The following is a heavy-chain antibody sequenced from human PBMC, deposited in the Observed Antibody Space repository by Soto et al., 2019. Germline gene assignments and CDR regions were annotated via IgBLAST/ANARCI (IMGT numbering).Heavy chain of an antibody. Sequence: SXIXSCAASGFTFDXYTMHWIRQAPGKDLDWVSLISWDGGSTYYADSVKGRFTISTDNSKNSLYLQMNSLRTEDTDLYHCAKDTSSVTTSVSRYYYYGMDVWGQGITVTVSS. CDR1: GFTFDXYT. CDR3: AKDTSSVTTSVSRYYYYGMDV. V-gene: IGHV3-43*01. J-gene: IGHJ6*02. CDR2: ISWDGGST. D-gene: IGHD4-17*01.